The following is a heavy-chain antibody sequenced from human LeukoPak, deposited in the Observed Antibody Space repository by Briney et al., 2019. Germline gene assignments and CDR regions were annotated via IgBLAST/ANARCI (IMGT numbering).Heavy chain of an antibody. J-gene: IGHJ2*01. CDR3: AKLGTYFYFDF. D-gene: IGHD7-27*01. CDR2: ISGSGSDT. Sequence: GGSLRLSCAASGFNFSPYGMSWIRQAPGKGLEWVAGISGSGSDTYYADSVKGRFTISRDNFKNTVDLQMNSLRADDTAVYYCAKLGTYFYFDFWGRGTLVTASS. V-gene: IGHV3-23*01. CDR1: GFNFSPYG.